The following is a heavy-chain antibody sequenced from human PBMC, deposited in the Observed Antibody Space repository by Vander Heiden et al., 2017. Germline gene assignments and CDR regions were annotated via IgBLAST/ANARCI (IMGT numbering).Heavy chain of an antibody. CDR1: GGTFGRYA. CDR2: IIPIFGTA. V-gene: IGHV1-69*01. Sequence: VTLVQSGAEVKQPGSSGTVSCKASGGTFGRYAISGVRQAPGQGLEWMGGIIPIFGTANYAQKFQGRVTITADESTSTAYMELSSLRSEDTAVYYCARSGVAVLRFLEWINNWFDPWGQGTLVTVSS. CDR3: ARSGVAVLRFLEWINNWFDP. D-gene: IGHD3-3*01. J-gene: IGHJ5*02.